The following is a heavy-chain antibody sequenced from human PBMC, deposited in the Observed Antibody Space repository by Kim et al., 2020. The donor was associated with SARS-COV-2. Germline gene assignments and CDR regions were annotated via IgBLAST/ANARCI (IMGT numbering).Heavy chain of an antibody. CDR3: ARAMVTMAFGGGYYYGMDV. D-gene: IGHD3-10*01. CDR2: INTNTGNP. Sequence: ASVKVSCKTSGYTLTNYAMNWVRQAPGQGLEWMGWINTNTGNPTYAQGFTGRFVFSLDTSVSTAYLQISSLKAEDTAVYYCARAMVTMAFGGGYYYGMDVWGQGTTVTVSS. CDR1: GYTLTNYA. V-gene: IGHV7-4-1*02. J-gene: IGHJ6*02.